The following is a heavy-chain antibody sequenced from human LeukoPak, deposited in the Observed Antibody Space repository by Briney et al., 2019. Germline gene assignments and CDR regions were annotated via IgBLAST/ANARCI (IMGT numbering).Heavy chain of an antibody. D-gene: IGHD6-19*01. CDR3: ARRLKNSNGWTFDY. CDR2: IYPGDSDT. CDR1: GYSFTIYW. Sequence: GESLKISCKGSGYSFTIYWIGWVRQMPGKGLEWMGIIYPGDSDTRYSPSFQGQVPISADRSINTAYLQWSSLKASDTAIYYCARRLKNSNGWTFDYWGQGTLVTVSS. V-gene: IGHV5-51*01. J-gene: IGHJ4*02.